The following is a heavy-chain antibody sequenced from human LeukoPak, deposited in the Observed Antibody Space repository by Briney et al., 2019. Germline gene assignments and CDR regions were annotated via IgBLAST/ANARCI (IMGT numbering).Heavy chain of an antibody. CDR2: INHSGST. J-gene: IGHJ4*02. CDR3: ARGIKSGSYLNFDY. CDR1: GGSFSGYY. D-gene: IGHD1-26*01. Sequence: PSETLSLTCAVYGGSFSGYYWSWIRQPPGKGLEWIGEINHSGSTNYNPSLKSRVTISVDTSKNQFSLKLSSVTAADTAVYYCARGIKSGSYLNFDYWGQGTLVTVSS. V-gene: IGHV4-34*01.